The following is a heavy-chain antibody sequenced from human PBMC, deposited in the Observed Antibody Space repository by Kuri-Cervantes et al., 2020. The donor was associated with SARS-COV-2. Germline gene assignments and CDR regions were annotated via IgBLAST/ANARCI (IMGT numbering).Heavy chain of an antibody. D-gene: IGHD1-26*01. CDR2: IIPIFGAA. CDR1: GGTLSTYG. CDR3: ARVLWELPGAFDY. J-gene: IGHJ4*02. Sequence: SVKVSCKASGGTLSTYGISWVRQAPGQGLEWMGGIIPIFGAADYAQNFQGRVTITADESTNTAYMELSSLRFEDTAVYYCARVLWELPGAFDYWGQGTLVTVSS. V-gene: IGHV1-69*13.